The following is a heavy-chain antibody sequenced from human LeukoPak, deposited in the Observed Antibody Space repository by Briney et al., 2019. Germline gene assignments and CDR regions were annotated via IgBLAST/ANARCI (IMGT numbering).Heavy chain of an antibody. V-gene: IGHV4-59*08. CDR3: ARHTVSGSSHDY. CDR2: IDTSGST. J-gene: IGHJ4*02. D-gene: IGHD1-26*01. Sequence: SETLSLTCTVSGGSISSYYWSWIRQPPGKGLEWIGHIDTSGSTKYNPSLKSRVTMSGDTSKNQISLKLTSVTAADTAVYYCARHTVSGSSHDYWGQGTLVTVSS. CDR1: GGSISSYY.